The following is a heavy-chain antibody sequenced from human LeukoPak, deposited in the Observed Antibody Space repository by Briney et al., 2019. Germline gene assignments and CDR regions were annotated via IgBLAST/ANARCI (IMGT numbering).Heavy chain of an antibody. J-gene: IGHJ5*02. V-gene: IGHV4-34*01. Sequence: SETLSLTCAVYGGSFSGYYWSWIRQPPGKGLERIGEINQSGGTNYNPSLKSRVTISVDTSKNQFSLKLSSVTAADTAVYYCASDRGEHYYDSSGYYFRWFDPWGQGTLVTVSS. CDR2: INQSGGT. CDR3: ASDRGEHYYDSSGYYFRWFDP. D-gene: IGHD3-22*01. CDR1: GGSFSGYY.